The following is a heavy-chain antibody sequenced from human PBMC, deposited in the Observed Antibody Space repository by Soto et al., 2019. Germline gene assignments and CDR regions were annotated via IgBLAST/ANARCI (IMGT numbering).Heavy chain of an antibody. CDR1: GFTFSSYA. V-gene: IGHV3-23*01. D-gene: IGHD3-9*01. CDR2: ISGSGGST. Sequence: GWSLRLSCAASGFTFSSYAMSWVRQAPGKGLEWVSAISGSGGSTYYADSVKGRFTISRDDSKNTLYLQMNSLRAEDTAVYYCATVRDWSIDYWGQGTLVTVSS. CDR3: ATVRDWSIDY. J-gene: IGHJ4*02.